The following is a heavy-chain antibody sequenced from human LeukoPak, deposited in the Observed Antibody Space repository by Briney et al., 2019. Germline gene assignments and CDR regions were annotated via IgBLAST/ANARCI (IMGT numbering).Heavy chain of an antibody. CDR2: ISGGGAST. CDR3: ARDHWNYHAFDY. V-gene: IGHV3-23*01. J-gene: IGHJ4*02. Sequence: AGGSLRLSCAASGFTFSTYGMTWVRQAPGKGLEWVSVISGGGASTSYADSGKGRFTISRDNSKNTLYLQMKSLRATATYVYYIARDHWNYHAFDYWGQGTLVTVSS. D-gene: IGHD1-7*01. CDR1: GFTFSTYG.